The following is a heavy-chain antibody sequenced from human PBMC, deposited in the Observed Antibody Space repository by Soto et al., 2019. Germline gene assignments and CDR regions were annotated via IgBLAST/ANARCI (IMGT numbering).Heavy chain of an antibody. CDR2: IYRDGST. V-gene: IGHV3-53*01. CDR3: ARGKGIGWYESSDY. Sequence: GGSLRLSCAASGFTVSISYMSWVRQAPGKGLEWVSTIYRDGSTYYADSVEGRFTISRDNSKNTLYLQMNSLRAEDTATYYCARGKGIGWYESSDYRAQGTLVTVSS. CDR1: GFTVSISY. D-gene: IGHD6-19*01. J-gene: IGHJ4*02.